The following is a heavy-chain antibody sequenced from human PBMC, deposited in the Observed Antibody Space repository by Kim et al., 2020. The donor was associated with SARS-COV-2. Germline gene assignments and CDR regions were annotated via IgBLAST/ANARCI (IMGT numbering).Heavy chain of an antibody. CDR1: GFTFSSYA. V-gene: IGHV3-30*04. Sequence: GGSLRLSCAASGFTFSSYAMHWVRQAPGKGLEWVAVISYDGSNKYYADSVKGRFTISRDNSKNTLYLQMNSLRAEDTAVYYCARELSIFYSPRGGRGDGEYGMDVWGQGTTVTVSS. CDR2: ISYDGSNK. J-gene: IGHJ6*02. D-gene: IGHD3-10*01. CDR3: ARELSIFYSPRGGRGDGEYGMDV.